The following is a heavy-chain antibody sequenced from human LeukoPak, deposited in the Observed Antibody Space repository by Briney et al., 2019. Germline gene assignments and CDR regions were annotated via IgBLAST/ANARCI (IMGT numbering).Heavy chain of an antibody. CDR2: IYYSGST. Sequence: PSQTLSLTCTVSGGSISSGDYYWSWIRQPPGKGLEWIGYIYYSGSTNYNPSLKSRVTISLDTSKNQLSLELSSVTAADTAVYYCARSYWNYVNYWGQGTQVTVSS. J-gene: IGHJ4*02. CDR1: GGSISSGDYY. V-gene: IGHV4-30-4*01. D-gene: IGHD1-7*01. CDR3: ARSYWNYVNY.